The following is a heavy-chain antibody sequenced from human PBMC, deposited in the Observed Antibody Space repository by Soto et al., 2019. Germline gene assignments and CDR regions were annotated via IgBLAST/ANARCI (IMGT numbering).Heavy chain of an antibody. J-gene: IGHJ4*02. CDR2: IYYSGST. Sequence: SETLSLTCTVSGSSISSYYWSWIRQPPGKGLEWIGYIYYSGSTNYNPSLKSRVTISVVTSKNQFSLKLSSVTAADTAVYYCAGFSKLRGFDYWGQGTLVTVSS. V-gene: IGHV4-59*01. CDR1: GSSISSYY. CDR3: AGFSKLRGFDY. D-gene: IGHD6-6*01.